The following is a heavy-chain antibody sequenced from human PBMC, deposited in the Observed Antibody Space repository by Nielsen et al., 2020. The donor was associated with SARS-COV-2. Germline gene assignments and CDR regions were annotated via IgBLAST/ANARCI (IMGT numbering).Heavy chain of an antibody. Sequence: ASVKVSCKASGYTFTSYGISWVRQAPGQGLEWMGWISAYNGNTNYAQKLQGRVTMTTDTSTSTAYMELRSLRSDDTAVYYCARDLYVYVWGSYRFRVEGGMDVWGQGTTVTVSS. V-gene: IGHV1-18*01. J-gene: IGHJ6*02. CDR1: GYTFTSYG. D-gene: IGHD3-16*02. CDR3: ARDLYVYVWGSYRFRVEGGMDV. CDR2: ISAYNGNT.